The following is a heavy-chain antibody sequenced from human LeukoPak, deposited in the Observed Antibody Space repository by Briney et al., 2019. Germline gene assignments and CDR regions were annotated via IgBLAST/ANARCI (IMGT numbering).Heavy chain of an antibody. D-gene: IGHD5-24*01. CDR2: INPRGST. CDR1: GGSISSSSYY. CDR3: ARRRLGYYFDY. V-gene: IGHV4-39*01. Sequence: SETLSLTCTVSGGSISSSSYYWGWIRQPPGKGLEWIGEINPRGSTNYNPSLKSRVTLSADTSKNQFSLTLNSVTAADTAVYYCARRRLGYYFDYWGQGTLVTVSS. J-gene: IGHJ4*02.